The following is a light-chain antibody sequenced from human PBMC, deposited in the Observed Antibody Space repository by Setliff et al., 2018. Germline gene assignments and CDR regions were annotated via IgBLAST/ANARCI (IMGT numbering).Light chain of an antibody. V-gene: IGLV2-14*03. CDR2: AVS. J-gene: IGLJ1*01. Sequence: QSALTQPASVSGSPGQSITISCSGTSSDVGSYDLVSWYQQHPGKAPKLIIYAVSDRPSGVSNRFSGSKSGNTASLTISGLQTEDEADYYCSSYADSNIFLFGTGTKVTVL. CDR3: SSYADSNIFL. CDR1: SSDVGSYDL.